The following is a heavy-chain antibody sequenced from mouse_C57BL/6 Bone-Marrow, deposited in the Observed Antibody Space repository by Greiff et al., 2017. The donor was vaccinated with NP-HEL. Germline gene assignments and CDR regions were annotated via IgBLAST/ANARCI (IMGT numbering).Heavy chain of an antibody. CDR3: AVGPYWYFDV. CDR2: IYPRSGNT. V-gene: IGHV1-81*01. J-gene: IGHJ1*03. CDR1: GYTFTSYG. D-gene: IGHD3-3*01. Sequence: VQLQQSGAELARPGASVKLSCKASGYTFTSYGISWVKQRTGQGLEWIGEIYPRSGNTYYNEKFKGKATLTADKSSSTAYMERRSLTSEDSAVYFCAVGPYWYFDVWGTGTTVTVSS.